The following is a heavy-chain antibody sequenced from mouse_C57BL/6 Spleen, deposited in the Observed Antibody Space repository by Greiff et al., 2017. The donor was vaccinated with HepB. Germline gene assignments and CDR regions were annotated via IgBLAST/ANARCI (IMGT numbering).Heavy chain of an antibody. CDR3: ARSGGNYGRDYFDY. J-gene: IGHJ2*01. CDR2: IDPNSGGT. V-gene: IGHV1-72*01. Sequence: VQLQQPGAELVKPGASVKLSCKASGYTFTSYWMHWVKQRPGRGLEWIGGIDPNSGGTKYNEKFKSKATLTVDKPSSTAYMQLSSLTSEDSAVYYCARSGGNYGRDYFDYWGQGTTLTVSS. D-gene: IGHD2-1*01. CDR1: GYTFTSYW.